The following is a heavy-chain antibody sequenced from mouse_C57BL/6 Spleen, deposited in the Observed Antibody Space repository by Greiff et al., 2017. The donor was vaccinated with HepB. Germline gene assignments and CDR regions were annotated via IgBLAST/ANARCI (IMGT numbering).Heavy chain of an antibody. J-gene: IGHJ4*01. CDR1: GYSFTSYY. Sequence: QVQLQQSGPELVKPGASVKISCKASGYSFTSYYIHWVKQRPGQGLEWIGWIYPGSGNTKYNEKFKGKATLTADTSSSTAYMQHSSLPSEDSAVYYCARGYSNYYYYAMDYWGQGTSVTVSS. CDR3: ARGYSNYYYYAMDY. D-gene: IGHD2-5*01. CDR2: IYPGSGNT. V-gene: IGHV1-66*01.